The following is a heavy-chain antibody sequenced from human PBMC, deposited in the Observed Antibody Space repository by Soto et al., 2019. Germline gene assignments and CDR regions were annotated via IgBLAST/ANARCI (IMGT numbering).Heavy chain of an antibody. Sequence: QVHLQESGPGLVKPSGTLSLTCAVSGASVSSSHWWTWVRQPPGKGLEWIGEIYHVGFTSYTPSRKKRGARSIDQARNQFSLKRSSVTAADTAVYYCARVRPPTRTRPAAVLDDCGYWGQGTLGTVSS. V-gene: IGHV4-4*02. CDR2: IYHVGFT. D-gene: IGHD2-2*01. J-gene: IGHJ4*02. CDR1: GASVSSSHW. CDR3: ARVRPPTRTRPAAVLDDCGY.